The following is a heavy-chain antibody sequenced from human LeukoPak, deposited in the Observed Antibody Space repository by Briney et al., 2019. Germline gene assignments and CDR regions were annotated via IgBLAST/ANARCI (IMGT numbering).Heavy chain of an antibody. J-gene: IGHJ2*01. CDR2: ISSSSSSSSNI. CDR1: GFTFSSYS. Sequence: PGGSLRLSCAASGFTFSSYSLNWVRQAPGKGLEWVSYISSSSSSSSNIYYADSVKGRFAISRDNAKNSLYLQMNSLRDEDTAVYYCARSRGGGDCLDVWGRGTLVTVSS. D-gene: IGHD2-21*02. CDR3: ARSRGGGDCLDV. V-gene: IGHV3-48*02.